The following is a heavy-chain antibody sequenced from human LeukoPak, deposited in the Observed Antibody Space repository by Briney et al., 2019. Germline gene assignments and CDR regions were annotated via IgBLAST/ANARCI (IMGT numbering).Heavy chain of an antibody. CDR3: ARVRATFSPHFDN. CDR1: GFTFSSYW. Sequence: GGSLRLSCAASGFTFSSYWMHWVRQAPGKGLMWVSRINSDGSITNYADSVKGRFTITRDNAKNTLYLQMNSLRAEDTAVYYCARVRATFSPHFDNWGQGTLVTVSS. D-gene: IGHD5-12*01. J-gene: IGHJ4*02. CDR2: INSDGSIT. V-gene: IGHV3-74*01.